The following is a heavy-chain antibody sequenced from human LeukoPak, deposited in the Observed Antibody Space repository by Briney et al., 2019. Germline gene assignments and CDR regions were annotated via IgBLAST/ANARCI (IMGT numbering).Heavy chain of an antibody. D-gene: IGHD2/OR15-2a*01. V-gene: IGHV3-23*01. J-gene: IGHJ4*02. CDR2: ISGSGGST. CDR3: ARDLSYFDY. Sequence: PGGSLRLSCAASGFTFSNSALSWVRQAPGKGLEWVSDISGSGGSTYYADSVKGRFTISRDNSKDTLYLQMNSLRVEDTAMYYCARDLSYFDYWGQGTLVTVSS. CDR1: GFTFSNSA.